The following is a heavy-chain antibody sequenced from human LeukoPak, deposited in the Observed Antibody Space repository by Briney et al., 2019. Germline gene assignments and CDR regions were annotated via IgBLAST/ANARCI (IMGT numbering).Heavy chain of an antibody. Sequence: GGSLRLSCAASGFTFSSYSMNWVRQAPGKGLEWVSSISSSSSYIYYADSVKGRFTISRDNAKNSLYLQMNSLRAEDTAVYYCAGSDIVVVPADYWGQGTLVTVSS. CDR3: AGSDIVVVPADY. CDR1: GFTFSSYS. CDR2: ISSSSSYI. D-gene: IGHD2-2*01. J-gene: IGHJ4*02. V-gene: IGHV3-21*01.